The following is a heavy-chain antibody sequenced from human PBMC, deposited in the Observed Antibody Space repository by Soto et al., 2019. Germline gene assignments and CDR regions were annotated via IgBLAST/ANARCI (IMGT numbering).Heavy chain of an antibody. CDR2: IWYDGTKK. J-gene: IGHJ5*02. V-gene: IGHV3-33*01. CDR3: ARDVVTAVAGSVNWFDP. Sequence: QVQLVESGGGVVQSGRSLTLSCAASGFSLRTYGMQWLRRAPGKGLEWVAFIWYDGTKKFYANSVKGRSTISKDNSNNILYLQMSGLRAEATAVYYCARDVVTAVAGSVNWFDPWGQGTLVTVSS. CDR1: GFSLRTYG. D-gene: IGHD6-19*01.